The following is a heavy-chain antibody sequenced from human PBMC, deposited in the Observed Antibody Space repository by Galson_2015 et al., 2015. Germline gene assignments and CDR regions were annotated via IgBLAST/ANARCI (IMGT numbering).Heavy chain of an antibody. CDR1: GFIFSNAW. D-gene: IGHD2-15*01. CDR2: VRSKADSYAT. J-gene: IGHJ6*02. CDR3: GSSGGYCSGGSCHSYNYYGMDV. Sequence: SLRLSCAASGFIFSNAWMSWVRQAPGKGLEWVGRVRSKADSYATAYAASVKGRFTVSRDDSKNTAYLQMHSLNTEDTAVYYCGSSGGYCSGGSCHSYNYYGMDVWGQGTTVTVSS. V-gene: IGHV3-73*01.